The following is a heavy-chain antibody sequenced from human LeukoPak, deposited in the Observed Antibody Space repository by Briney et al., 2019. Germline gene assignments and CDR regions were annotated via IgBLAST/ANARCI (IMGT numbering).Heavy chain of an antibody. CDR3: ARAYSGWLNWFDP. J-gene: IGHJ5*02. CDR1: GGSISSYY. V-gene: IGHV4-59*08. D-gene: IGHD6-19*01. CDR2: IYYSGST. Sequence: SETLSLTCTVSGGSISSYYWSWIRQPPGKGLEWIGYIYYSGSTYYNPSLKSRVTISVDTSKNQFSLKLSSVTAADTAVYYCARAYSGWLNWFDPWGQGTLVTVSS.